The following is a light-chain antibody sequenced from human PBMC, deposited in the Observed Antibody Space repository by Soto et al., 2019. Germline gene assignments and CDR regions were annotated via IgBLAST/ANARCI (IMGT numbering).Light chain of an antibody. Sequence: EIVLTQSPGTLSLSPGERATLSCRASQSITSTYLAWYQQYPGQAPRLLIYGASSRATGIPDRFGGSGSGTDFTLTISRLEPEDFAVYYCQQYGSSSWTFGQGTKVEIK. CDR2: GAS. J-gene: IGKJ1*01. V-gene: IGKV3-20*01. CDR3: QQYGSSSWT. CDR1: QSITSTY.